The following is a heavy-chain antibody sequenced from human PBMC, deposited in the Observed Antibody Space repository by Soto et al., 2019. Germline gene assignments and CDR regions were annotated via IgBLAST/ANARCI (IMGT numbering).Heavy chain of an antibody. D-gene: IGHD3-3*01. Sequence: ASVKGSCKASGYTFTSYGISWVRQAPGQGLEWMGWISAYNGNTNYAQKLQGRVTMTTDTSTSTAYMELRSLRSDDTAVYYCARYYDFWSGYSPSGYFAYWGQGTLVTGSS. CDR1: GYTFTSYG. V-gene: IGHV1-18*01. J-gene: IGHJ4*02. CDR3: ARYYDFWSGYSPSGYFAY. CDR2: ISAYNGNT.